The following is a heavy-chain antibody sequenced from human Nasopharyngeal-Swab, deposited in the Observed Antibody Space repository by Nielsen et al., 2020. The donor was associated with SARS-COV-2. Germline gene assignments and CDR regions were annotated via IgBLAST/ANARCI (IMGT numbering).Heavy chain of an antibody. CDR2: ISSSNSYT. J-gene: IGHJ5*02. V-gene: IGHV3-11*06. D-gene: IGHD3-22*01. CDR1: GFTFSDYY. Sequence: GESLKISCAASGFTFSDYYMSWIRQAPGKGLEWVSYISSSNSYTYYADSVKGRFTISRGNAKNSLYLQMNSLRAEDTAVYYCARDEGDYDSSGYYYVGWFDPWGQGTLVTVSS. CDR3: ARDEGDYDSSGYYYVGWFDP.